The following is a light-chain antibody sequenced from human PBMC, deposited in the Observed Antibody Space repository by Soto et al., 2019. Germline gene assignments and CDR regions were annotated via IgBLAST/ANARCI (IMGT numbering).Light chain of an antibody. J-gene: IGLJ3*02. CDR1: SSNIGTNT. Sequence: QSVLTQPPSASGTPGQRVTISCSGSSSNIGTNTVNWFQQLPGTAPKLLIYSNNQRPSGVPDRFSGSKSGTSVSLAISGHQSEDEAAYYCAAWDARLDGVVFGGGTKLTVL. CDR3: AAWDARLDGVV. CDR2: SNN. V-gene: IGLV1-44*01.